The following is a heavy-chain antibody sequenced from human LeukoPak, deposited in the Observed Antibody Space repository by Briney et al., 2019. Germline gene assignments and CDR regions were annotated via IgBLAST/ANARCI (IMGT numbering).Heavy chain of an antibody. Sequence: SETLSLTCGVSGGSISSYYWSWIRQPPGKGLEWIGYISYSGSTNYNPSLKSRVTISVDTSKNQFSLRLSSVTAADTAVYYCARYYCGGACYYFSDWGQGTLVTVSS. V-gene: IGHV4-59*08. CDR3: ARYYCGGACYYFSD. J-gene: IGHJ4*02. D-gene: IGHD2-21*02. CDR1: GGSISSYY. CDR2: ISYSGST.